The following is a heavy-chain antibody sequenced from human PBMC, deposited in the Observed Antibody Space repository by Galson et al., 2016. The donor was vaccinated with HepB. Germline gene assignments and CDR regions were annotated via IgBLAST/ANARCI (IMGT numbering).Heavy chain of an antibody. D-gene: IGHD6-13*01. CDR3: AKTFLDIAAARIDY. CDR2: ISGSGGST. Sequence: SLRLSCAASGFTFSSYAMSWVRQAPGKGLQWVSTISGSGGSTYYADSVKGRFTISRDRSKNTLYLQMNSLRAEDTAVYYCAKTFLDIAAARIDYWGQGTLVTVSS. J-gene: IGHJ4*02. V-gene: IGHV3-23*01. CDR1: GFTFSSYA.